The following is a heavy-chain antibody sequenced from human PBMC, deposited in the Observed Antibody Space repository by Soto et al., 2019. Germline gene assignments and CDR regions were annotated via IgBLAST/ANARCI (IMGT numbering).Heavy chain of an antibody. Sequence: GGSLRLSCAASGFTFSSYSMNWVRQAPGKGLEWVSSISSSSSYIYYADSVKGRFTISRDNAKNSLYLQMNSLRAEDTAVYYCARAPKDIVVVPAALYYYYYYMDVWGKGTTVTVSS. V-gene: IGHV3-21*01. CDR1: GFTFSSYS. D-gene: IGHD2-2*01. J-gene: IGHJ6*03. CDR2: ISSSSSYI. CDR3: ARAPKDIVVVPAALYYYYYYMDV.